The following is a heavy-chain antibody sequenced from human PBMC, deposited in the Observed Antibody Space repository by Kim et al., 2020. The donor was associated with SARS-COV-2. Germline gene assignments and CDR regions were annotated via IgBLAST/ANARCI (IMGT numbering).Heavy chain of an antibody. D-gene: IGHD4-17*01. CDR1: GGSISSYY. V-gene: IGHV4-59*08. J-gene: IGHJ4*02. CDR3: ARRLDYGDYEFDY. Sequence: SETLSLTCTVSGGSISSYYWSWIRQPPGKGLEWIGYIYYSGSTNYNPSLKSRVTISVDTSKNQFSLKLSSVTAADTAVYYCARRLDYGDYEFDYWGQGTLVTVSS. CDR2: IYYSGST.